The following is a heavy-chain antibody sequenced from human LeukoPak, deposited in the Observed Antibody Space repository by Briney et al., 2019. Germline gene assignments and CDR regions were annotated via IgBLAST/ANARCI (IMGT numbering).Heavy chain of an antibody. CDR1: GYTFTGYY. Sequence: ASVKVSCKPSGYTFTGYYMHWVRQAPGQGLEGMGWINPNSGGTNYAQKFQGGVTMTRETSISQSSLELSRLREEHTAVYYCARRADWGADAFDIWGQGTMVTVSS. D-gene: IGHD7-27*01. CDR3: ARRADWGADAFDI. CDR2: INPNSGGT. V-gene: IGHV1-2*02. J-gene: IGHJ3*02.